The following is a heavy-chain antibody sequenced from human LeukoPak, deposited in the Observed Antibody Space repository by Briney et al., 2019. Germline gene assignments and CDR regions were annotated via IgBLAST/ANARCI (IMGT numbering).Heavy chain of an antibody. CDR2: ISGYNGNT. CDR1: GYTFTSYG. J-gene: IGHJ4*02. D-gene: IGHD6-6*01. CDR3: ARDISSYSSSE. V-gene: IGHV1-18*01. Sequence: ASVKVSCKPSGYTFTSYGISWVRQAPGQGLEWMGWISGYNGNTNYVEKFQGRVTMTTDTSTSTAYMELRSLRSDDTAVYYCARDISSYSSSEWGQGTLVTASS.